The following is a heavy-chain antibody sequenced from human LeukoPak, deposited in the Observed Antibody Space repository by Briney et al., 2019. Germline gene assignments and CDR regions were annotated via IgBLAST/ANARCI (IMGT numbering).Heavy chain of an antibody. CDR2: IYYSGRN. CDR1: GGSISSYY. Sequence: SEXLSLTCTVSGGSISSYYWSWIRQPPGKGLEGIGYIYYSGRNNYNPSLRSRGTISVETSKKQFSLKLSSVTAADTAVYYCARDLTYYYDSSGYYWSWFDPWGQGTLVTVSS. CDR3: ARDLTYYYDSSGYYWSWFDP. J-gene: IGHJ5*02. V-gene: IGHV4-59*01. D-gene: IGHD3-22*01.